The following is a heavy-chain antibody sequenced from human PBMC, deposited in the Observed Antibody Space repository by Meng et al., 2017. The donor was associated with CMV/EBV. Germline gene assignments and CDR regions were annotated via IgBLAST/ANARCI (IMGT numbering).Heavy chain of an antibody. Sequence: GESLKISCAASGFTFSSYAMTWVRQAPGKGLEWVSAISGSGGKTYYTDSVKGRFTISRDDSKNSLYLQMNSLRAEDTAVYYCARVSRGGDYKCLGYWGQGTLVTVSS. V-gene: IGHV3-23*01. J-gene: IGHJ4*02. CDR3: ARVSRGGDYKCLGY. CDR2: ISGSGGKT. D-gene: IGHD4-17*01. CDR1: GFTFSSYA.